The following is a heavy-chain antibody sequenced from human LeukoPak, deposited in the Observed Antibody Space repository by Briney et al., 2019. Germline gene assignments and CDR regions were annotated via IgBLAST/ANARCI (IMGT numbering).Heavy chain of an antibody. CDR3: VRKGDGYNSGYFDL. V-gene: IGHV4-61*01. Sequence: SETLSLTCTVSGASVSSGSFCWNWIPQPPGQGLEWIGCVSYSGSTNYNPSLRGRVTISLDTPKNQLSLKLSSVTAVDTAVYYCVRKGDGYNSGYFDLWGRGTLVTVSS. D-gene: IGHD5-24*01. CDR1: GASVSSGSFC. J-gene: IGHJ2*01. CDR2: VSYSGST.